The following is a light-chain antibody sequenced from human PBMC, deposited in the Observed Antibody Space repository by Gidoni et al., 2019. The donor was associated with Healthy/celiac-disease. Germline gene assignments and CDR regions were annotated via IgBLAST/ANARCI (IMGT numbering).Light chain of an antibody. Sequence: EIVLTQSPGTLSLSPGERATLSCRASQSVSSSYLAWYQQKPGQAPRLLIYGASSRATGIPDRFSGSGSGTDFTLTISRLEPEDFAVYYCQQGRTFXXXTKVEIK. CDR2: GAS. J-gene: IGKJ1*01. CDR3: QQGRT. V-gene: IGKV3-20*01. CDR1: QSVSSSY.